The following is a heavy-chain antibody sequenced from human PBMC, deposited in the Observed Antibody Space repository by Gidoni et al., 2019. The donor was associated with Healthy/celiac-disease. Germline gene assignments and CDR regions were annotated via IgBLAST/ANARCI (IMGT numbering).Heavy chain of an antibody. CDR2: ISYDGSNK. Sequence: QVQLVESGGGVVQPGRSLRLSCAASGFTFSSYGMHWVRQAPGKGLEWVAVISYDGSNKYYADSVKGRFTISRDNSKNTLYLQMNSLRAEDTAVYYCAKRAQDYGLFILDYWGQGTLVTVSS. D-gene: IGHD4-17*01. J-gene: IGHJ4*02. CDR3: AKRAQDYGLFILDY. V-gene: IGHV3-30*18. CDR1: GFTFSSYG.